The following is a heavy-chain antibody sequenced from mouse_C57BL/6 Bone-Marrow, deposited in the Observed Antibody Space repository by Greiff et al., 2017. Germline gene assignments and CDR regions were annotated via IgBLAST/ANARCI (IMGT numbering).Heavy chain of an antibody. J-gene: IGHJ4*01. CDR2: IRNKANGYTT. D-gene: IGHD2-1*01. V-gene: IGHV7-3*01. CDR3: ASLLYYGNTHAMDY. Sequence: EVKLVESGGGLVQPGGSLSLSCAASGFTFTDYYMSWVRQPPGKALEWLGFIRNKANGYTTEYSASVKGRFTISRDNSQSILYLQMNALRAEDSATYYCASLLYYGNTHAMDYWGQGTSVTVSS. CDR1: GFTFTDYY.